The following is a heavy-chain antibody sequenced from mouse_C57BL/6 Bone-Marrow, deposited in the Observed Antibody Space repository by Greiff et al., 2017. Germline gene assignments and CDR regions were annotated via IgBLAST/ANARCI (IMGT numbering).Heavy chain of an antibody. D-gene: IGHD2-4*01. CDR2: IDSENGDT. Sequence: EVQLQQSGAELVRPGASVKLSCTASGFNIKDDYMHWVKQRPEQGLEWIGWIDSENGDTEYASKFQGKATITADTSSNTAYLQLSSLTSEDTAVYYCTTLYYEGYWGQGTTLTVSS. CDR1: GFNIKDDY. J-gene: IGHJ2*01. CDR3: TTLYYEGY. V-gene: IGHV14-4*01.